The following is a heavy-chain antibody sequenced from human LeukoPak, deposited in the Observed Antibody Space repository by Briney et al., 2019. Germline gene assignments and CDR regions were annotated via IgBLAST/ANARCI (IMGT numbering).Heavy chain of an antibody. Sequence: PSETLSLTCIVSGGSISSTSYYWGWIRHPPWKGLEWIGTIYYSGTTYYNPSLKRRVTISVDTSKNQFSLKLSSVTAADTAVYYCARLVVPAAMGHGLDYWGQGTMVTVSS. CDR2: IYYSGTT. CDR1: GGSISSTSYY. J-gene: IGHJ4*02. D-gene: IGHD2-2*01. V-gene: IGHV4-39*01. CDR3: ARLVVPAAMGHGLDY.